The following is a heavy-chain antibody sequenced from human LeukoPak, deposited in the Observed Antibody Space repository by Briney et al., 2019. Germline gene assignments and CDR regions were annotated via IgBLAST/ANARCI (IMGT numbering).Heavy chain of an antibody. D-gene: IGHD3-10*01. CDR3: ARAQPYYYCWFDP. J-gene: IGHJ5*02. CDR1: GYTFTGYY. Sequence: ASVKVSCKASGYTFTGYYMHWVRQAPGQGLEWMGWISAYNGNTNYAQKLQGRVTMTTDTSTSTAYMELRSLRSDDTAVYYCARAQPYYYCWFDPWGQGTLVTVSS. V-gene: IGHV1-18*04. CDR2: ISAYNGNT.